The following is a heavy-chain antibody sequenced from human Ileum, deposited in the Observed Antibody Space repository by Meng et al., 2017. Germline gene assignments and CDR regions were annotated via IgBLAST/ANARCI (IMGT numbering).Heavy chain of an antibody. Sequence: QLQLQEAGPGRGKAAENRSRRCTVSGGSISSSSHCCDWIRQPPGKGLEWIGSICYSGNTYYNPSLKSRVSMSVDTSKKQISLKLNSVTAADTAVYYCARRTGEVDLLDYWGQGTLVTVSS. V-gene: IGHV4-39*01. D-gene: IGHD7-27*01. J-gene: IGHJ4*02. CDR2: ICYSGNT. CDR3: ARRTGEVDLLDY. CDR1: GGSISSSSHC.